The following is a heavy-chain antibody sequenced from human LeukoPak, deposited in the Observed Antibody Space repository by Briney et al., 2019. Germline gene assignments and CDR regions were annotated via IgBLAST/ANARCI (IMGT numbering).Heavy chain of an antibody. J-gene: IGHJ4*02. V-gene: IGHV1-46*03. CDR1: GYTFTSYY. D-gene: IGHD2-15*01. Sequence: ASVKVSCKASGYTFTSYYMHWVQQAPGQGLEWMGIINPSGGSTSYAQKFQGRVTMTRDTSTSTVYMELSSLRSEDTAVYYCAREYCSGGSCYPLHPYFDYWGQGTLVTVSS. CDR2: INPSGGST. CDR3: AREYCSGGSCYPLHPYFDY.